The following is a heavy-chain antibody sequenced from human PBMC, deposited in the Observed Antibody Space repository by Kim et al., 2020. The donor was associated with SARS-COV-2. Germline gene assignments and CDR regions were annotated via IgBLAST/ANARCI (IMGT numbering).Heavy chain of an antibody. V-gene: IGHV3-23*01. Sequence: GGSLRLPCSASGFTFDKHGMAWVRQAPGKGLEWVSSISGGGGLTFYTDSVKGRFTISRDNSKNTLYLQMNNLRADDTAIYYCAKETFPSEQLFNFFDFWGQGALVTVSS. CDR2: ISGGGGLT. J-gene: IGHJ4*02. CDR3: AKETFPSEQLFNFFDF. CDR1: GFTFDKHG. D-gene: IGHD1-26*01.